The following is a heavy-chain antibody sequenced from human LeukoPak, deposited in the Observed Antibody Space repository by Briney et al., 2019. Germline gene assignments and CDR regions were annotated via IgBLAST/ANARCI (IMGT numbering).Heavy chain of an antibody. CDR3: AKDPEVEYSSPWAFDY. D-gene: IGHD6-6*01. J-gene: IGHJ4*02. CDR1: GFTFSSYG. CDR2: IRYDGNNK. V-gene: IGHV3-30*02. Sequence: GGSLRLSCAASGFTFSSYGMHWVRQAPGKGLEWVAFIRYDGNNKYYADSAKGRFTISRDNSKNTLYLQMNSLRVEDTAVYYCAKDPEVEYSSPWAFDYWGQGTLVTVSS.